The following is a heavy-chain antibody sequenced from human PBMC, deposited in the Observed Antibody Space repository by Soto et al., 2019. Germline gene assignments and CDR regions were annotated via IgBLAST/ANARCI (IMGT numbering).Heavy chain of an antibody. CDR1: GYIFTAYG. Sequence: QVQLVQSGPEVKMPGASVKVSCKTSGYIFTAYGLAWLRQAPGQRPEWMGWVSTNDDRTNYAQKFQGRVTMTTDRSTTTTSMELRSLRPDDTAVYYCARELNTESSAYYSFAFWDQGTLVTVSS. J-gene: IGHJ4*02. V-gene: IGHV1-18*01. CDR2: VSTNDDRT. CDR3: ARELNTESSAYYSFAF. D-gene: IGHD3-22*01.